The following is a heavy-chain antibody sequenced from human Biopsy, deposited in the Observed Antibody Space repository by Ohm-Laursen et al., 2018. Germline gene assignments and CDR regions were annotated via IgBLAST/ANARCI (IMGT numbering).Heavy chain of an antibody. J-gene: IGHJ4*02. CDR1: GGTFSNYG. V-gene: IGHV1-69*13. D-gene: IGHD2/OR15-2a*01. CDR3: ARVFCTSTTCYGLLDN. CDR2: NIPILGTG. Sequence: SVKVSCKAPGGTFSNYGVNWVRQAPGQGLEWLGGNIPILGTGNYAQKFQDRVTVAADASTSTATMELRSLRSDDTAVYYCARVFCTSTTCYGLLDNWGQGTVVTVSS.